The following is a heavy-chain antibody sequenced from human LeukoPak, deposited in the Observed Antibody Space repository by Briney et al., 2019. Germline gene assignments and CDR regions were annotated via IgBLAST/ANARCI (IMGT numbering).Heavy chain of an antibody. J-gene: IGHJ6*03. V-gene: IGHV4-59*12. CDR1: GGSISSYY. Sequence: SETLSLTCTVSGGSISSYYWSWIRQPPGKGLEWIGYIYYSGSTNYNPSLKSRITMSIDTSKNQFSLRLSSVTAADTAVYYCARGSGSYSYSYMDVWGQGTTVTVSS. D-gene: IGHD1-26*01. CDR3: ARGSGSYSYSYMDV. CDR2: IYYSGST.